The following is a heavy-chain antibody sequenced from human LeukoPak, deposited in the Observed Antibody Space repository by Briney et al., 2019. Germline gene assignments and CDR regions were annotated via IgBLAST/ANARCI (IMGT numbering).Heavy chain of an antibody. CDR2: IYYTGGT. J-gene: IGHJ5*02. CDR3: ARDSSYGSGNWFDP. CDR1: GGSIGSDY. D-gene: IGHD3-10*01. V-gene: IGHV4-59*12. Sequence: SETLSLTCTASGGSIGSDYWTWIRQPPGKGLEYIGYIYYTGGTNYNPSLKSRVTISVDTSKNQFSLKLSSVTAADTAVYYCARDSSYGSGNWFDPWGQGTLVTVSS.